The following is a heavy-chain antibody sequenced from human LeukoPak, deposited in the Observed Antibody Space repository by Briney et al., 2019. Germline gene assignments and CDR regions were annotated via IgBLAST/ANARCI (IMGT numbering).Heavy chain of an antibody. Sequence: PSETLSLTCNVSGYSISSGYFWGWVRQPPGKGLEWIGSIYQRATVHYNPSLKSRVTISVDTSKNQFSLKLSSVTAADTAVYYCASTQNYDLHFDYWGQGTLVTVSS. V-gene: IGHV4-38-2*02. CDR1: GYSISSGYF. D-gene: IGHD3-3*01. CDR3: ASTQNYDLHFDY. CDR2: IYQRATV. J-gene: IGHJ4*02.